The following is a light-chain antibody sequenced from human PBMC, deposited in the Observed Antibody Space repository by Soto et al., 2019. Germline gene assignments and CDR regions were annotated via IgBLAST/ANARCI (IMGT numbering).Light chain of an antibody. Sequence: EIVMTQSPATLSVSRGERATLSCRASQSVSSNLAWYQQKPGQAPRLLIYGASTRAAGIPARFSGSGSGTEFTLTISSLQSEDFAVYYCQQYNNWPFTFGPGTKVDIK. CDR2: GAS. V-gene: IGKV3-15*01. CDR3: QQYNNWPFT. CDR1: QSVSSN. J-gene: IGKJ3*01.